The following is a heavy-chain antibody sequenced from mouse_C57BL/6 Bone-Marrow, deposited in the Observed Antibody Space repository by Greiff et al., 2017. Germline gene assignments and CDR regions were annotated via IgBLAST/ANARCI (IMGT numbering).Heavy chain of an antibody. Sequence: VKLQESGAELVRPGTSVKVSCKASGYAFNNYLIEWVKQRPGQGLEWIGVINPGSGGTNYNEKFKGKATLTADTSSSTAYMQLSSLTSEDSAVYFCAREWLAYAMDYWGQGTSVTVSS. V-gene: IGHV1-54*01. J-gene: IGHJ4*01. CDR1: GYAFNNYL. D-gene: IGHD2-2*01. CDR3: AREWLAYAMDY. CDR2: INPGSGGT.